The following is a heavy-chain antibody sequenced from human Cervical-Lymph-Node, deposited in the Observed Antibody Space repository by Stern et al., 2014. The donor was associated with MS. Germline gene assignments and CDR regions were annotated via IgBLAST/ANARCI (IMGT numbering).Heavy chain of an antibody. CDR2: VSAYNGNT. CDR3: ASSYCSSTSCRDYYGMDV. J-gene: IGHJ6*02. Sequence: QLVQSGAEVQKPGASVKVSCKASGYTFTSYGISWVRQAPGQGLEWMGWVSAYNGNTNYAQKLQGRVTMTTDTSTSTAYMELRSLRSDDTAVYYCASSYCSSTSCRDYYGMDVWGQGTTVTVSS. D-gene: IGHD2-2*01. V-gene: IGHV1-18*01. CDR1: GYTFTSYG.